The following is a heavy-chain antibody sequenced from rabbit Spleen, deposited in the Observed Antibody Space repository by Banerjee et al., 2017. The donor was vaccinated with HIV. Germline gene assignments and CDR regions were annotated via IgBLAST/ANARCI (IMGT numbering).Heavy chain of an antibody. CDR2: IYTGDGST. V-gene: IGHV1S45*01. J-gene: IGHJ4*01. CDR3: VNRDTDFSYAFNL. CDR1: GFTLSRYYM. Sequence: QEQLEESAGGLVQPGGSLKLSCKASGFTLSRYYMNWVRQAPGKGLEWIACIYTGDGSTYYASWAKGRFTISKTSSTTVTLQMTSLTAADTATYFCVNRDTDFSYAFNLWGQGTLVTVS. D-gene: IGHD1-1*01.